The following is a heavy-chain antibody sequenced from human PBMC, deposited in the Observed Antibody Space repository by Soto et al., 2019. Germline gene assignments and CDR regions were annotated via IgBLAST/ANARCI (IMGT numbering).Heavy chain of an antibody. Sequence: PGGSLRLSCAASGFTFSSLGMHWVRQTPGKGLEWVAVMSYDGSNRDHADSVKGRFTISRDNSKNMLYLHMSSLRAEDTAVYYCAKTRGDGALDMWGQGTMVTVSS. J-gene: IGHJ3*02. CDR3: AKTRGDGALDM. CDR2: MSYDGSNR. V-gene: IGHV3-30*18. CDR1: GFTFSSLG.